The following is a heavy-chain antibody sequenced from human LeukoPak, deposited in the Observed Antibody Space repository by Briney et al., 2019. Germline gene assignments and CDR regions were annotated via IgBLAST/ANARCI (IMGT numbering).Heavy chain of an antibody. CDR1: GFTFSSYA. V-gene: IGHV3-23*01. Sequence: PGGSLRLSCAASGFTFSSYAMSWVRQAPGKGLEWVSAISGSGGSTYYADSVKGRFTISRDNSKNTLYLQMNSLRAEDTAVYYCARDRSGYYYMDVWGKGTTVTVAS. CDR2: ISGSGGST. CDR3: ARDRSGYYYMDV. J-gene: IGHJ6*03. D-gene: IGHD2-15*01.